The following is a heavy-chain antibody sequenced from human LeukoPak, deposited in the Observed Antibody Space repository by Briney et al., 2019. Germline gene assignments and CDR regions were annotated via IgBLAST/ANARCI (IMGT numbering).Heavy chain of an antibody. CDR3: ARSQYCSTTTCYSARRYFDF. D-gene: IGHD2-2*01. J-gene: IGHJ4*02. CDR1: GGSFSNYF. CDR2: INDRVST. V-gene: IGHV4-34*01. Sequence: SETLSLPCAVSGGSFSNYFWTWIRQPPGKGLEWIAEINDRVSTNSNSSLRSRVAISLDTSKNQFSLRLPSVSAADTAVYSCARSQYCSTTTCYSARRYFDFWGQGTLVTVSS.